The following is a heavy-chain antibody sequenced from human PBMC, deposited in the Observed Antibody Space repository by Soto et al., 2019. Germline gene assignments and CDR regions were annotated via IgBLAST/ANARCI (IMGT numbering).Heavy chain of an antibody. CDR3: ARGVRSSTYFDGFDY. Sequence: ASVKVSCKASGYTFTSYGISWVRQAPGQGLEWMGWISAYNGNTNYAQKLQGRVTMTTDTSTSTAYMELRSLRSDDTAVYYCARGVRSSTYFDGFDYWGQGTLVTVSS. D-gene: IGHD3-9*01. J-gene: IGHJ4*02. V-gene: IGHV1-18*04. CDR2: ISAYNGNT. CDR1: GYTFTSYG.